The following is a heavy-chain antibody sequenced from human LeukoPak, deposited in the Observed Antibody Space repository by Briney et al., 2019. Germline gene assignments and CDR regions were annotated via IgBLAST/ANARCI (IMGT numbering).Heavy chain of an antibody. CDR1: GFTLSSYA. D-gene: IGHD3-10*01. CDR3: AKLITYYYGSGPNTD. CDR2: ISGSGSST. J-gene: IGHJ4*02. Sequence: GGSLRLSCVASGFTLSSYAMSWVRQAPGKGLEWVSAISGSGSSTYYVDSVKGRFTISRDNSKNTLYLQMNSLRAEDTAVYYCAKLITYYYGSGPNTDWGQGTLVTVSS. V-gene: IGHV3-23*01.